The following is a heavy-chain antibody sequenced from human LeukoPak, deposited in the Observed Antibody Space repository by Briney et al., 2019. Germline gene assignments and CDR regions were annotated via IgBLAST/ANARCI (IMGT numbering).Heavy chain of an antibody. CDR3: AIEAIVGAPRGDY. D-gene: IGHD1-26*01. CDR1: GGSRSNYY. V-gene: IGHV4-34*01. J-gene: IGHJ4*02. CDR2: INHSGRT. Sequence: SDTLSLTCAVYGGSRSNYYWIWIHQPPGKGLEWIGEINHSGRTHYNPSLKSRVTISIDTSKNQFSLKLSSVTAADTAVYYCAIEAIVGAPRGDYWGQGTLVTVSS.